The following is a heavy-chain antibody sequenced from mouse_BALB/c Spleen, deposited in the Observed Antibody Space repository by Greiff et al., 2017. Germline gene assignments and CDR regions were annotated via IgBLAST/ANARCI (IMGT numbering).Heavy chain of an antibody. CDR1: GYSITSDYA. CDR3: ARGWMAMDY. V-gene: IGHV3-2*02. J-gene: IGHJ4*01. CDR2: ISYSGST. Sequence: EVKLVESGPGLVKPSQSLSLTCTVTGYSITSDYAWNWIRQFPGNTLEWMGYISYSGSTSYNPSLKSRISITRDTSKNQFFLQLNSVTTEDTATYYCARGWMAMDYWGQGTSVTVSS. D-gene: IGHD2-3*01.